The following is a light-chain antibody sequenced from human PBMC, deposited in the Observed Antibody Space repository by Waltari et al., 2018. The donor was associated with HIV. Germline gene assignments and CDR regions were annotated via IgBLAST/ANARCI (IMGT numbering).Light chain of an antibody. Sequence: QSVLTQPPSVSGAPGQRVTISCTGCGPNIWAGYDAHWYQQLPGPAPKLPIYGYSHRPSGVPDRFSGSKSGTSASLAITGLQAVDEADYYCQSYDSSLSGWVFGGGTKLTVL. V-gene: IGLV1-40*01. CDR1: GPNIWAGYD. J-gene: IGLJ2*01. CDR3: QSYDSSLSGWV. CDR2: GYS.